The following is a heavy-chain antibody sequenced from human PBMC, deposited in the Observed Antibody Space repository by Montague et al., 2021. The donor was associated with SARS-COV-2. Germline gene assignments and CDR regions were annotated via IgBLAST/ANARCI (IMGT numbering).Heavy chain of an antibody. Sequence: SLRLSCAASGFTFSSYAMHWVRQAPGKGLEWVAVISYDGSNKYYADPVKGRFTISRDNSKNTLYLQMNSLRAEDTAVYYCKAAGATNGWFDPWGQGTLVTVSS. CDR3: KAAGATNGWFDP. CDR1: GFTFSSYA. V-gene: IGHV3-30*04. CDR2: ISYDGSNK. J-gene: IGHJ5*02. D-gene: IGHD6-13*01.